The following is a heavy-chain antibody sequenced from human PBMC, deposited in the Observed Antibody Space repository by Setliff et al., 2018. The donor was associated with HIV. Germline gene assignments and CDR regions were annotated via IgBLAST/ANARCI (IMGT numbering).Heavy chain of an antibody. J-gene: IGHJ6*03. CDR3: ASARLYYYDSSGYPNYYYYYMDV. D-gene: IGHD3-22*01. Sequence: ASVKVSCKASGGTFSNYGISWVRQAPGQGLEWMGWISAYNGNTNYAQKLQGRVTMTTDTSTSTAYMELRSLRSDDTAVYSCASARLYYYDSSGYPNYYYYYMDVWGKGTTVTVSS. CDR2: ISAYNGNT. CDR1: GGTFSNYG. V-gene: IGHV1-18*01.